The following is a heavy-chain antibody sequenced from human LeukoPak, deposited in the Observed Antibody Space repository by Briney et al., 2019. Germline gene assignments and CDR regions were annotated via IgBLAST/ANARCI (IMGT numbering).Heavy chain of an antibody. D-gene: IGHD3-16*01. CDR3: ARGGTRGDYVWGAFDI. Sequence: GASVKVSCKASGYTFTSYGISWVRQAPGQGLEWMGWINPNSGGTNYAQKFQGRVTMTRDTSISTAYMELSRLRSDDTAVYYCARGGTRGDYVWGAFDIWGQGTMVTVSS. CDR2: INPNSGGT. V-gene: IGHV1-2*02. J-gene: IGHJ3*02. CDR1: GYTFTSYG.